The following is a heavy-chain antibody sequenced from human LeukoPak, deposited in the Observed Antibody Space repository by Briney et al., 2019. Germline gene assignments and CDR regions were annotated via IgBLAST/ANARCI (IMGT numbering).Heavy chain of an antibody. Sequence: SVKVSCKASGGTFSSYAVSWVRQAPGQGLEWMGGIIPIFGTANYAQKFQGRVTITADESTSTAYMELSSLRSEDTAVYYCARVQPEDYGDYGWSYWGQGTLVTVSS. V-gene: IGHV1-69*01. J-gene: IGHJ4*02. D-gene: IGHD4-17*01. CDR1: GGTFSSYA. CDR2: IIPIFGTA. CDR3: ARVQPEDYGDYGWSY.